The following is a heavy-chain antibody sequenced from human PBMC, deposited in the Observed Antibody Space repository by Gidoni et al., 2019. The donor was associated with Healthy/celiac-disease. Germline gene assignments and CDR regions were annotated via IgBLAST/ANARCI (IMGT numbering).Heavy chain of an antibody. V-gene: IGHV3-30*04. CDR2: ISYDGSNK. J-gene: IGHJ5*02. Sequence: QVKLVESGGGVVQPGRSLRLYCAASGFTVSSYAMHWVRQAPGTGLEWVAVISYDGSNKYYADSVKGRFTISRDNSKNTLYLQMNSLRAEDTAVYYCAREDGSSSWYDYNWFDPWGQGTLVTVSS. CDR3: AREDGSSSWYDYNWFDP. CDR1: GFTVSSYA. D-gene: IGHD6-13*01.